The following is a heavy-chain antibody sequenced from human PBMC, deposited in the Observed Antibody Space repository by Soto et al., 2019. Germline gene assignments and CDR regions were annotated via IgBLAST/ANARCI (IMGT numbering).Heavy chain of an antibody. CDR1: GGSISSGGYY. J-gene: IGHJ4*02. CDR2: IYYSGST. Sequence: SETLSLTCTVSGGSISSGGYYWSWIRQHPGKGLEWIGYIYYSGSTYYNPSLKSRVTISVDTSKNQLSLKLSSVTAADTAVYYCARTLRGYSYGFDYWGQGTLVTVSS. V-gene: IGHV4-31*03. D-gene: IGHD5-18*01. CDR3: ARTLRGYSYGFDY.